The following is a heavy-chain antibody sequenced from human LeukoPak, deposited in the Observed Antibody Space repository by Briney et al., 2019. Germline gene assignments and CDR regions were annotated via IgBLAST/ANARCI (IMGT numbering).Heavy chain of an antibody. CDR2: IYYSGST. CDR3: ARGRHDILTGYYFDY. CDR1: GGSISSRSYY. Sequence: SETLSLTCTVSGGSISSRSYYWGWIRQPPGKGLEWIGSIYYSGSTYYNPSLKSRVTISVDTSKNQFSLKLSSVTAADTAVYYGARGRHDILTGYYFDYWGQGTLVTVSS. D-gene: IGHD3-9*01. J-gene: IGHJ4*02. V-gene: IGHV4-39*07.